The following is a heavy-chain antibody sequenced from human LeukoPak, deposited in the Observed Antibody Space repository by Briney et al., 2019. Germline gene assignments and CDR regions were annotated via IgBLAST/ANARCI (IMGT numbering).Heavy chain of an antibody. V-gene: IGHV3-21*01. J-gene: IGHJ4*02. Sequence: GGSLRLSCVASGFTFSSYSMNWVRQAPGKGLEWVSSISSSSSYIYYADSVKGRFTISRDNAKNSLYLQMNSLRAEDTAVYYCAREEVAAAGDFDYWGQGTLVTVSS. D-gene: IGHD6-13*01. CDR1: GFTFSSYS. CDR3: AREEVAAAGDFDY. CDR2: ISSSSSYI.